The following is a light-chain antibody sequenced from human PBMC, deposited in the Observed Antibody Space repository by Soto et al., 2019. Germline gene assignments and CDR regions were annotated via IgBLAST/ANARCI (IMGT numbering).Light chain of an antibody. J-gene: IGKJ1*01. CDR2: KAS. CDR1: ESITNW. Sequence: DIQMTQSPPTLSASVGDRVAISCRASESITNWLAWYQHKPGKAPKLLIYKASSLESGVPSRFSGSGSGTEFTLTISSLQPDDFATYYCQQYKSPPWTLGQGTKVDIK. CDR3: QQYKSPPWT. V-gene: IGKV1-5*03.